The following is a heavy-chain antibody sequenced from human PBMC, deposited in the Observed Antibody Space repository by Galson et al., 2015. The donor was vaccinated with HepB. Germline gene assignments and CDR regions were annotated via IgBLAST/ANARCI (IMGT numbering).Heavy chain of an antibody. V-gene: IGHV1-69*13. CDR3: ARGRYTSGWDYFDF. D-gene: IGHD6-19*01. Sequence: SVKVSCKASGSSFRSTAISWVRQAPGQGLEWMGGIIPIFETTNYAQKFQGRLTITADESTSTTFMELSSLRSEDTALYYCARGRYTSGWDYFDFWGLGTLVTVSS. CDR2: IIPIFETT. CDR1: GSSFRSTA. J-gene: IGHJ4*02.